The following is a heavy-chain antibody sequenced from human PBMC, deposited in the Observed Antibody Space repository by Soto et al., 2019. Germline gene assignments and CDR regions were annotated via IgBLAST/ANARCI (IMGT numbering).Heavy chain of an antibody. Sequence: GGSLRLSCAASGFTFSSYGMHWVRQAPGKGLEWVAVIWYDGSNKYYADSVKGRFTISRDNSKNTLYLQMNSLRAEDTAVYYCARALLKGIAAAGTVSNWGQGTLVTVSS. CDR1: GFTFSSYG. CDR3: ARALLKGIAAAGTVSN. J-gene: IGHJ1*01. CDR2: IWYDGSNK. D-gene: IGHD6-13*01. V-gene: IGHV3-33*01.